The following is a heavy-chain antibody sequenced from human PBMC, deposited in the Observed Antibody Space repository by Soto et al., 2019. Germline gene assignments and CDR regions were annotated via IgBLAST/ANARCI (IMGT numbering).Heavy chain of an antibody. CDR3: ARSQTTVTSYDY. J-gene: IGHJ4*02. CDR2: ICYSGST. V-gene: IGHV4-39*07. D-gene: IGHD4-17*01. Sequence: SETLSLTCNVSGDSIRSSKYYWGWIRQPPGKGLEWIGTICYSGSTYYNPSLKSRVTISVDRSKNQFSLKLSSVTAADTAVYYCARSQTTVTSYDYWGQGTLVTVSS. CDR1: GDSIRSSKYY.